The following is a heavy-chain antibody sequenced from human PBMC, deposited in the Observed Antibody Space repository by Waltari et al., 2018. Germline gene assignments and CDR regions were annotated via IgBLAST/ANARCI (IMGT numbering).Heavy chain of an antibody. Sequence: QVQLQESGPGLVKPSQTLSLTCTVSGGSISSGSYYWSWIRQPAGKGLEWIGRIYTSGSTNYNPSLKSRVTISVDTSKTQFSLKLSSVTAADTAVYYCARESNYYDSSGYYYVWYFDLWGRGTLVTVSS. V-gene: IGHV4-61*02. CDR2: IYTSGST. J-gene: IGHJ2*01. CDR3: ARESNYYDSSGYYYVWYFDL. CDR1: GGSISSGSYY. D-gene: IGHD3-22*01.